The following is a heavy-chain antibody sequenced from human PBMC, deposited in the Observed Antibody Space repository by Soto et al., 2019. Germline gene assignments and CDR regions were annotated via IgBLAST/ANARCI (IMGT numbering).Heavy chain of an antibody. CDR2: IIPIFVTP. V-gene: IGHV1-69*15. Sequence: QVQLVQSGAEVKKPGSSVKVSCKASGGTFSNYDIIWVRQAPGQGLEWMGRIIPIFVTPNYAQKFKGRVTITADESTNTAYMELSSLRSEDTAVYYCARGRADYNNAYLGRGMDVWGQGTTVTVSS. D-gene: IGHD4-4*01. CDR3: ARGRADYNNAYLGRGMDV. J-gene: IGHJ6*02. CDR1: GGTFSNYD.